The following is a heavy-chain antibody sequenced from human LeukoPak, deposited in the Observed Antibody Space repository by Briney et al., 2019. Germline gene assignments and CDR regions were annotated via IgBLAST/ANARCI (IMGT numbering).Heavy chain of an antibody. CDR1: GGSISSSNW. Sequence: SETLSLTRAVSGGSISSSNWWSWVRQPPGKGLEWIGEIYHSGSTNYNPSLKSRVTISVDKSKNQFSLKLSSVTAADTAVYYCARGSITMVRGVIIPKFDYWGQGTLVTVSS. J-gene: IGHJ4*02. CDR3: ARGSITMVRGVIIPKFDY. CDR2: IYHSGST. V-gene: IGHV4-4*02. D-gene: IGHD3-10*01.